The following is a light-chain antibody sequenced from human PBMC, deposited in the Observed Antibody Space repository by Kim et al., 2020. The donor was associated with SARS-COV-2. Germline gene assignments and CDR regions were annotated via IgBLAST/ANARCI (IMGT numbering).Light chain of an antibody. Sequence: AIRITQSPSSLSASTGDRVTITCRASQGISSYLAWYQQKPGKAPKLLIYAASTLQSGVPSRFSGSGSGTDFTLTISCLQSEDFATYYCQQYYIYPLFGQGTKLEI. CDR3: QQYYIYPL. V-gene: IGKV1-8*01. CDR1: QGISSY. CDR2: AAS. J-gene: IGKJ2*01.